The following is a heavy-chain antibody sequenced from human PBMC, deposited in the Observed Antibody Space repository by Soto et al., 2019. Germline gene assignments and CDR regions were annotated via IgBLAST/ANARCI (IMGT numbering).Heavy chain of an antibody. CDR3: VYGDYDYFDY. CDR2: IKSKLEGETT. CDR1: GFTFSNAW. V-gene: IGHV3-15*05. J-gene: IGHJ4*02. Sequence: GGSLRLSCAASGFTFSNAWMSWVRQAPGKGLEWVGRIKSKLEGETTDYAAPVKGRFTISRDDSKNTLYLQMNSLKTEDTAVFYCVYGDYDYFDYWGQGTLVTVSS. D-gene: IGHD4-17*01.